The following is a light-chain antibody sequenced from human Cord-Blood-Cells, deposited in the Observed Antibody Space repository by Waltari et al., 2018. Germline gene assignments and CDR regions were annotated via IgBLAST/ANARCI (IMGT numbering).Light chain of an antibody. CDR3: QQYNNRPQT. CDR1: QSVSSN. J-gene: IGKJ1*01. Sequence: EIVMTQSPATLSVSPGERATLSCRASQSVSSNLAWYQQKPGQAPMLLIYGASTRATGSPARFSGSGSGTEFTLTISSLQSEDFAVYYCQQYNNRPQTFGQGTKVEIK. V-gene: IGKV3-15*01. CDR2: GAS.